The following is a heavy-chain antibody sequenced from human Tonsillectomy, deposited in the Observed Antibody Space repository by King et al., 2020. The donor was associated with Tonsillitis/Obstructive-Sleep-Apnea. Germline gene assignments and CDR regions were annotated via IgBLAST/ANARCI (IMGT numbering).Heavy chain of an antibody. D-gene: IGHD3-3*01. Sequence: QLVQSGGGLVQPGRSLRLSCTASGFTFGDYAMSWVRQAPGKGLEWVGFIRSKAYGGTTEYAASVKGRFTISRDDSKSIAYLQMNSLKTEDTAVYYCTRDSVRFLEWSQEYYFDYWGQGTLVTVSS. CDR3: TRDSVRFLEWSQEYYFDY. CDR2: IRSKAYGGTT. CDR1: GFTFGDYA. J-gene: IGHJ4*02. V-gene: IGHV3-49*04.